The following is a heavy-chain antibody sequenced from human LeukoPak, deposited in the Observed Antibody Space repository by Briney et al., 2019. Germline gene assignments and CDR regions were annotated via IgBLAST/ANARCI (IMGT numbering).Heavy chain of an antibody. CDR1: GISLSSYA. Sequence: GGSLRLSCVVSGISLSSYAMSWVRQAPGKGLEWVSAISGSGGSTYYADSVKGRFTISRDNSKNTLYLQMNSLRAEDTAVYYCAKDYRTHDYGPHDAFDIWGQGTMVTVSS. CDR3: AKDYRTHDYGPHDAFDI. V-gene: IGHV3-23*01. D-gene: IGHD4-17*01. CDR2: ISGSGGST. J-gene: IGHJ3*02.